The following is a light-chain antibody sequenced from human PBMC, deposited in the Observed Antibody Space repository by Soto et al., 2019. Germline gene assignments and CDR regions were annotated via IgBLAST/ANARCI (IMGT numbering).Light chain of an antibody. Sequence: QSALTQPASVSGSPGQSITISCTGTNSDIGGYDYVSWYQQHPGEVPKLMIFDVSDRPSGVSNRFSGSKSGNTASLTISGLQAEDEADYYCSSFTTSTSYVFGTGTKLTVL. V-gene: IGLV2-14*03. CDR2: DVS. CDR1: NSDIGGYDY. CDR3: SSFTTSTSYV. J-gene: IGLJ1*01.